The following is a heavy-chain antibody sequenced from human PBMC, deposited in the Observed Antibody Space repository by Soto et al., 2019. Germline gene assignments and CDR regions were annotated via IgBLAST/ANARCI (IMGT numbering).Heavy chain of an antibody. V-gene: IGHV1-8*01. CDR3: AREGLYGSIQDNTFDI. CDR1: GYTFNRHD. J-gene: IGHJ3*02. CDR2: MNPNSGNT. D-gene: IGHD6-19*01. Sequence: QVQLVQSGAEVKRSGASVRISCKASGYTFNRHDINWVRQATGQVHEWIGWMNPNSGNTGYAQNFQGRVTMTRASSITTAYMDLSSLTSEDTAIYYCAREGLYGSIQDNTFDIWGQGTMVSVSS.